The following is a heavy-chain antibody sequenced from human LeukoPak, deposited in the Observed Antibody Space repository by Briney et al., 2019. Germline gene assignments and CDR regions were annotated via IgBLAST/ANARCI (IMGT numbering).Heavy chain of an antibody. Sequence: GGSLRLSCVASGFTFDDYAMHGVRLAPGRGLEWVSGIDWNGFNKDYTDSAKGRFTISRDNAKNSLYLQMNSLRSEDMALYFCAKDENRWLAPHAFDIWGQGTTVTVSS. V-gene: IGHV3-9*03. CDR3: AKDENRWLAPHAFDI. CDR2: IDWNGFNK. D-gene: IGHD5-24*01. J-gene: IGHJ3*02. CDR1: GFTFDDYA.